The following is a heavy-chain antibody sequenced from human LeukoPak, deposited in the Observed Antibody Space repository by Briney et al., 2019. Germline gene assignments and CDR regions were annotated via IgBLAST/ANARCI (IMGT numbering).Heavy chain of an antibody. CDR2: IFYTGST. CDR1: GGSISSGDSQ. D-gene: IGHD2-2*01. V-gene: IGHV4-39*01. Sequence: TSETLSLTCAVSGGSISSGDSQWGWLRQPPGKGLESIGTIFYTGSTYYNPSLKSRVTISVDTSKNQFSLRLSSLTAADTAVYYCARLDQILPGAMNYYYMDVWSKGTTVTVSS. J-gene: IGHJ6*03. CDR3: ARLDQILPGAMNYYYMDV.